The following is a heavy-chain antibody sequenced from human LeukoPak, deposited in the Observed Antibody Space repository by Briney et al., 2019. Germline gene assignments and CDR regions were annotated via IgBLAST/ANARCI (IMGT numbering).Heavy chain of an antibody. CDR3: ARAPPGDRPGQYYFDY. J-gene: IGHJ4*02. D-gene: IGHD7-27*01. V-gene: IGHV3-21*04. CDR2: ISSSSSYI. Sequence: GGSLRLSCAASGFTFSSYSMNWVRQAPGKGLEWVSSISSSSSYIYYADSVKGRFTISRDNAKNSLYLQMNSLRAEDTAVYYCARAPPGDRPGQYYFDYWGQGTLVTVSS. CDR1: GFTFSSYS.